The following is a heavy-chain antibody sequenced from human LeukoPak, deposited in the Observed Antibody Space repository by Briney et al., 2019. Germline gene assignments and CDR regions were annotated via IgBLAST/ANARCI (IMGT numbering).Heavy chain of an antibody. CDR1: GYTFTSYA. V-gene: IGHV1-3*03. Sequence: GASVKVSCKASGYTFTSYAMHWVRQAPGQRLEWMGWINAGNGNTKYSQEFQGRVTITRDTSASTAYMELSSLRSEDMAVYYCARGVAVADNEGDDAFDIWGQGTMVTVSS. J-gene: IGHJ3*02. CDR3: ARGVAVADNEGDDAFDI. D-gene: IGHD6-19*01. CDR2: INAGNGNT.